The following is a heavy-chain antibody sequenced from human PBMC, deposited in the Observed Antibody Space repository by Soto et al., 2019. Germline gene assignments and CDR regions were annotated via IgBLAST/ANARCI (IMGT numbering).Heavy chain of an antibody. Sequence: SETLSLTCTVSGGSISSDYWRWIRQPPGKGLEWIGYIYSSGTTDYNPSLKNRVTISIDTSKNQFSLKLSSVTAADTAVYYCARLVNYYDSSGYHDYRAQGTLDIVSS. CDR2: IYSSGTT. J-gene: IGHJ4*02. CDR1: GGSISSDY. V-gene: IGHV4-59*08. D-gene: IGHD3-22*01. CDR3: ARLVNYYDSSGYHDY.